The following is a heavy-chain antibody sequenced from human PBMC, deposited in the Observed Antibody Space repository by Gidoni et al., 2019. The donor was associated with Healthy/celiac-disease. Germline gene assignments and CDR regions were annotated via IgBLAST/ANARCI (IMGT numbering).Heavy chain of an antibody. CDR2: MNPNSGNT. Sequence: QVQLVQSGAEVKKPGASVKVSCKASGYTFTRYDINWVRQATGQGLEWMGWMNPNSGNTGYAQKFQGRVTMTRNTSISTAYMELSSLRSEDTAVYYCARGPYYDILTGYRYYYYGMDVWGQGTTVTVSS. CDR3: ARGPYYDILTGYRYYYYGMDV. D-gene: IGHD3-9*01. CDR1: GYTFTRYD. V-gene: IGHV1-8*01. J-gene: IGHJ6*02.